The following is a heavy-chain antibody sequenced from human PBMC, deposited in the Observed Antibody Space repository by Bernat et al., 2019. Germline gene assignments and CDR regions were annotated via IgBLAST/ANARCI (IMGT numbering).Heavy chain of an antibody. V-gene: IGHV4-39*01. CDR1: GGSISSSSYY. D-gene: IGHD3-10*01. Sequence: QVQLQESGPGLVKPSGTLSLTCVVSGGSISSSSYYWGWIRQPPGKGLEWIGSIYYSGSTYYNPSLKSRVTISVDTSKNQFSLKLSSVTAADTAVYYCAVSVRGVIGWFDPWGQGTLVTVSS. CDR2: IYYSGST. CDR3: AVSVRGVIGWFDP. J-gene: IGHJ5*02.